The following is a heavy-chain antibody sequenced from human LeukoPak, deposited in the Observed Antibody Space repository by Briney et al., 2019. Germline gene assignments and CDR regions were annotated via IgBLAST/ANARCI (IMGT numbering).Heavy chain of an antibody. CDR1: GGTFSSYA. J-gene: IGHJ4*02. D-gene: IGHD3-22*01. Sequence: ASVKVSCKASGGTFSSYAISWVRQAPGQGLEWMGGIIPIFGTANYAQKFQGRVTITADKSTSTAYMELSSLRSEDTAVYYCASSETYYYDSSGYYFPTFDYWGQGTLVTVSS. CDR2: IIPIFGTA. V-gene: IGHV1-69*06. CDR3: ASSETYYYDSSGYYFPTFDY.